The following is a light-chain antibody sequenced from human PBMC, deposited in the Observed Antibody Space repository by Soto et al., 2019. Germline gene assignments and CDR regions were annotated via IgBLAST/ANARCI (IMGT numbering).Light chain of an antibody. CDR2: AAS. CDR3: QQTYRSHT. J-gene: IGKJ2*01. CDR1: QSIGIF. Sequence: DIRVTQSPSSLSACVGDRVTITRRASQSIGIFLNWYQQKPGKAPELLIYAASILQSGVPLRFSGSGSGTDFTLTISSLQPEDLATYYCQQTYRSHTFGQGTKLDIK. V-gene: IGKV1-39*01.